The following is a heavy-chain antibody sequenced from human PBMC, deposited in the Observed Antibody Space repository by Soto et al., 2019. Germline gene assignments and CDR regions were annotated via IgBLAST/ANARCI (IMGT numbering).Heavy chain of an antibody. CDR3: ARGPPASAMAKFDY. V-gene: IGHV1-69*06. J-gene: IGHJ4*02. Sequence: QVQLVQSGAEVKKPGSSVKVSCKTSGGSFSSYAVSWVRQAPGQGLEWMGGIIPFLGTENYAQKFQGRVTITADNPPNTAYMALNSLRFEDTAVYYWARGPPASAMAKFDYWGQGTPVTVSS. CDR2: IIPFLGTE. CDR1: GGSFSSYA. D-gene: IGHD5-18*01.